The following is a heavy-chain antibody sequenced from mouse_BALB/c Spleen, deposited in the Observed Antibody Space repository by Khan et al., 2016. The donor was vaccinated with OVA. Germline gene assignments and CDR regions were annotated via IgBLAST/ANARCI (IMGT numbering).Heavy chain of an antibody. CDR2: INTYTGEP. CDR1: GYSFTNYG. Sequence: QIQLVQSGPEVKKPGETVKISCKASGYSFTNYGMNWVRQAPGKGLKWMGWINTYTGEPTYADDFKVRFAFSLETSASTAYLQINNLKNEDTATYLGASGGYWYLDVWGAGTTVTVSS. J-gene: IGHJ1*01. CDR3: ASGGYWYLDV. V-gene: IGHV9-3-1*01. D-gene: IGHD1-1*02.